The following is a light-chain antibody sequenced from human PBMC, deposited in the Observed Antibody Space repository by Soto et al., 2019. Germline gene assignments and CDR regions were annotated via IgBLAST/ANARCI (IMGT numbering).Light chain of an antibody. J-gene: IGKJ4*01. CDR1: QDIGTW. Sequence: DIQMTQSPSSLTASVGDRVTIACRASQDIGTWLAWHQQKPGKTPKCLVFGASKLQDGVPSRFNGSGSGAHFTLTISSLQPDDSATYFCQQYNNYPLTFGAGTKVEI. V-gene: IGKV1D-16*01. CDR3: QQYNNYPLT. CDR2: GAS.